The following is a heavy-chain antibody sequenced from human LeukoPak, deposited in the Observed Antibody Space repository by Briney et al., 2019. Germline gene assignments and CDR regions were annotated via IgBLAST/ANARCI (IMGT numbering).Heavy chain of an antibody. CDR3: ARDYGGTSDVFDI. Sequence: SQTLSLTCTVSGGSISSGGYYWSWIRQHPGKGLEWIGYVYYSGSTYYNPSLKSRVTISVDTSKNQFSLKLSSVTAADTAVYYCARDYGGTSDVFDIWGQGKMVTVSS. D-gene: IGHD4-23*01. CDR1: GGSISSGGYY. J-gene: IGHJ3*02. CDR2: VYYSGST. V-gene: IGHV4-31*03.